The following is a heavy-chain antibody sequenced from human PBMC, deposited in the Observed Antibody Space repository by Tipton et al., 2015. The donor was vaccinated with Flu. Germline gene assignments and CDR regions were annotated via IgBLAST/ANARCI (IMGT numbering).Heavy chain of an antibody. Sequence: GSLRLSCAASGFTFSSYSMNWVRQAPGKGLEWVSYISSSSTIYYADSVKGRFTISRDNAKNSLYLQMNSLRAEDTAVYYCARGDDYGEFWGQGTLVTVSS. CDR3: ARGDDYGEF. V-gene: IGHV3-48*04. CDR2: ISSSSTI. J-gene: IGHJ4*02. CDR1: GFTFSSYS. D-gene: IGHD2-21*01.